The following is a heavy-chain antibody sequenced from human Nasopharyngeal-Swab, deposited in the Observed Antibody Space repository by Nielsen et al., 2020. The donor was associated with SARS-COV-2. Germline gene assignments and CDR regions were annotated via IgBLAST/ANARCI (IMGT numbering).Heavy chain of an antibody. Sequence: SRQRPGKALEWLALIDRDDDKDYSTSLKTRRTISKDASKNQVVLTMTNMDPVDTATYYCARNPKDYGDYYDYWGQGTLVTVSS. J-gene: IGHJ4*02. V-gene: IGHV2-70*01. CDR2: IDRDDDK. D-gene: IGHD4-17*01. CDR3: ARNPKDYGDYYDY.